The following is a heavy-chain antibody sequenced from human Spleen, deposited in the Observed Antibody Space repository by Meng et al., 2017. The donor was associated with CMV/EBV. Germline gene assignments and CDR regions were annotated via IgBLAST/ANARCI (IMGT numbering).Heavy chain of an antibody. J-gene: IGHJ5*02. V-gene: IGHV6-1*01. CDR3: ARALGAGKGWFDP. Sequence: GDSVASNSAAWNWIRQSPSRGLEWLGRTYYRSKWYSDYGVSVKSRITINSDTSKNQFSLHLNSVTPEDTAVYYCARALGAGKGWFDPWGQGTLVTVSS. CDR2: TYYRSKWYS. D-gene: IGHD4/OR15-4a*01. CDR1: GDSVASNSAA.